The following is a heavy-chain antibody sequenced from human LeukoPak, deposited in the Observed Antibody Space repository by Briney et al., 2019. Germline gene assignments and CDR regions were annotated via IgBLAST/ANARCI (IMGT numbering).Heavy chain of an antibody. CDR1: GGTFSSYA. CDR3: ARSGGGRWYYFDY. J-gene: IGHJ4*02. CDR2: IIPIFGTA. D-gene: IGHD6-13*01. Sequence: SVKVSCKASGGTFSSYAISWVRQAPGQELEWMGGIIPIFGTANYAQKFQGRVTITTDESTSTAYMELSSLRSEDTAVYYCARSGGGRWYYFDYWGQGTLVTVSS. V-gene: IGHV1-69*05.